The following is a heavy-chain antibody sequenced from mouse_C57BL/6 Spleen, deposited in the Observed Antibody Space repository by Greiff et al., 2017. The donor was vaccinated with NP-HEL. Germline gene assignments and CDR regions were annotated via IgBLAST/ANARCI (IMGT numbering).Heavy chain of an antibody. CDR1: GYSITSGYY. V-gene: IGHV3-6*01. J-gene: IGHJ2*01. Sequence: EVQLQQSGPGLVKPSQSLSLTCSVTGYSITSGYYWNWIRQFPGNKLEWMGYISYDGSNNYNPSLKNRISITRDTSKNQFFLKLNSVTTEDTATYYCAREWYSSWGQGTTLTVSS. CDR2: ISYDGSN. D-gene: IGHD2-1*01. CDR3: AREWYSS.